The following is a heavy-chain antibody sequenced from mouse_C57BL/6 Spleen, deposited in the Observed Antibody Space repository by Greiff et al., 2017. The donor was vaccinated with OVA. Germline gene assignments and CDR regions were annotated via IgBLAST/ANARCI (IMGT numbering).Heavy chain of an antibody. CDR2: IDPSDSYT. V-gene: IGHV1-59*01. Sequence: QVQLQQPGAELVRPGTSVKLSCKSSGYTFTSYWMHWVKQRPGQGLEWIGVIDPSDSYTNYNQKFKGKATVTVDTSSSTAYLQLSSLTSEDSAVYYCARKRDGYSHYFDYWGQGTTLTVSS. J-gene: IGHJ2*01. D-gene: IGHD2-3*01. CDR1: GYTFTSYW. CDR3: ARKRDGYSHYFDY.